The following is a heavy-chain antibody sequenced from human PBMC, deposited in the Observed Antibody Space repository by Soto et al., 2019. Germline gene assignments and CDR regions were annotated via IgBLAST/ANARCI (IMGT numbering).Heavy chain of an antibody. D-gene: IGHD3-22*01. CDR3: AKGNPNYYDSSGYWNYFDY. CDR2: ISGSGGST. J-gene: IGHJ4*02. Sequence: PGGSLRLSCAASGFTFSSYAMSWVRQAPGKGLEWVSAISGSGGSTYYADSVKGRFTISRDNSKNTLYLQMNSLRAEDTAVYYCAKGNPNYYDSSGYWNYFDYWGQGTLVTVSS. CDR1: GFTFSSYA. V-gene: IGHV3-23*01.